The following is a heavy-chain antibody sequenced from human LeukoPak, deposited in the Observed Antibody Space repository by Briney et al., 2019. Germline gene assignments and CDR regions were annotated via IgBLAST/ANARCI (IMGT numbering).Heavy chain of an antibody. CDR1: GGPISSYY. CDR2: IYYGGST. V-gene: IGHV4-59*08. D-gene: IGHD5-18*01. J-gene: IGHJ4*02. CDR3: ARVGYSYGYGFDY. Sequence: SETLSLTCTVSGGPISSYYWSWIRQPPGKGLEWIGYIYYGGSTNYNPSLKSRVTISVDTSKNQFSLKLSSVTAADTAVYYCARVGYSYGYGFDYWGQGTLVTVSS.